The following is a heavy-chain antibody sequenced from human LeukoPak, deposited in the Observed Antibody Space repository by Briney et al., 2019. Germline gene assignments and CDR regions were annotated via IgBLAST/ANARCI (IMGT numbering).Heavy chain of an antibody. Sequence: PSETLSLTCTVSGGSISSYYWSWILQPPGKGLEWIGYIYYSGSTNYNPSLKSRVTISVDTSKNQFSLKLSSVTAADTAVYYCARGKAEYYDFWSGTIFDYWGQGTLVTVSS. CDR1: GGSISSYY. CDR3: ARGKAEYYDFWSGTIFDY. J-gene: IGHJ4*02. V-gene: IGHV4-59*01. D-gene: IGHD3-3*01. CDR2: IYYSGST.